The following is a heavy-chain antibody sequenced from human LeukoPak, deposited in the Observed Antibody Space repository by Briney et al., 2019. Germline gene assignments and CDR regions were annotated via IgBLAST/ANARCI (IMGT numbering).Heavy chain of an antibody. CDR3: ARRTYYYGSGSPGWFDP. V-gene: IGHV1-69*01. CDR1: GGTFSSYA. CDR2: IIPIFGTA. Sequence: SVKVSCKASGGTFSSYAISWVRQAPGQGLEWMGGIIPIFGTANYAQKFQGRVTITADESTSTAYMELSSLRSEDTAAYYCARRTYYYGSGSPGWFDPWGQGTLVTVSS. J-gene: IGHJ5*02. D-gene: IGHD3-10*01.